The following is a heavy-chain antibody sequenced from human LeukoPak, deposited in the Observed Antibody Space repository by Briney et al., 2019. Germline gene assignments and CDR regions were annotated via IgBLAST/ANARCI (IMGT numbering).Heavy chain of an antibody. J-gene: IGHJ3*02. CDR3: ARVYYDSSGFVDAFDI. V-gene: IGHV4-4*07. CDR1: GGSTSSYY. CDR2: IYTSGST. D-gene: IGHD3-22*01. Sequence: SETLSLTCTVSGGSTSSYYWSWIRQPAGKGLEWIGRIYTSGSTNYNPSLKSRVTMSVDTSKNQFSLKLSSVTAADTAVYYCARVYYDSSGFVDAFDIWGQGTMVTVSS.